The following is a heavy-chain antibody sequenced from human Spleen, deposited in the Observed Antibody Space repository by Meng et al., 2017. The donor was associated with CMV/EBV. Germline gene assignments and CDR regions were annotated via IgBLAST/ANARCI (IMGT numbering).Heavy chain of an antibody. V-gene: IGHV4-39*07. J-gene: IGHJ5*02. CDR1: GGSRGRGTYY. CDR3: ALTMDNWFDP. D-gene: IGHD3-10*01. CDR2: IYYSGTT. Sequence: LTCTVSGGSRGRGTYYWNWIRQPPGKGLEWIGNIYYSGTTFYNPSLKSRVTISADTSKNQFSLRLNSLTAADTAVYYCALTMDNWFDPWGQGTLVTVSS.